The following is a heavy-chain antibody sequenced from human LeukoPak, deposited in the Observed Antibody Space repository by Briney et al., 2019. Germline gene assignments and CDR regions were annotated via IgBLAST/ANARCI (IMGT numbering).Heavy chain of an antibody. D-gene: IGHD2-2*01. CDR2: IIPIFGTA. J-gene: IGHJ4*02. V-gene: IGHV1-69*06. CDR3: ARGPHQHWPLGQF. Sequence: SVKVSCKASGGTFSSYAISWVRQAPGQGLEWMGGIIPIFGTANYAQKFQGRVTITADKSTSTAYMELSSLRSEDTAVYYCARGPHQHWPLGQFWGQGSLVTVSS. CDR1: GGTFSSYA.